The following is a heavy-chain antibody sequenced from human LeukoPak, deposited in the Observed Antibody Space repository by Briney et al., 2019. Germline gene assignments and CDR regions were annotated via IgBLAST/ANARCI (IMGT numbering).Heavy chain of an antibody. D-gene: IGHD2-2*02. CDR3: ARRAASAIVYYYFYMDV. V-gene: IGHV4-34*01. CDR1: GGSFSGYY. Sequence: SETLSLTCAVYGGSFSGYYWSWIRQPPGKGLEWIGEINHSGSTNYNPSLKSRVTISVDTSKNQFSLKLSSVTAADTAVYYCARRAASAIVYYYFYMDVWGKGTTVTVSS. CDR2: INHSGST. J-gene: IGHJ6*03.